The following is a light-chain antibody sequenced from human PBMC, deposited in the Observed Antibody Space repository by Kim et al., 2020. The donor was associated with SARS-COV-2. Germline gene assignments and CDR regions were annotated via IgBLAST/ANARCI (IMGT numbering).Light chain of an antibody. V-gene: IGKV3-11*01. CDR2: DAS. CDR3: QQRSNWVT. Sequence: SLAPGERAPHSDRASQSVSSYLAWYQQKPDQAPRLLIYDASNRATGIPARFSGSGSGTDFTLTISSLEPEDFAVYYCQQRSNWVTFGQGTRLEIK. CDR1: QSVSSY. J-gene: IGKJ5*01.